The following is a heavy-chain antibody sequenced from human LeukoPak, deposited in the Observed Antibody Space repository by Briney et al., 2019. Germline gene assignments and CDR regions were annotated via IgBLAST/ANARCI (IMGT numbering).Heavy chain of an antibody. CDR1: GYTLTELS. Sequence: ASVKVSCKVSGYTLTELSMHWVRQAPGKGLEWMGGFDPEDGETIYAQKFQGRVTKTEDTSTDTAYMELSSLRSEDTAVYYCATAPLAAAGRFDYWGQGTLVTVSS. V-gene: IGHV1-24*01. J-gene: IGHJ4*02. CDR3: ATAPLAAAGRFDY. D-gene: IGHD6-13*01. CDR2: FDPEDGET.